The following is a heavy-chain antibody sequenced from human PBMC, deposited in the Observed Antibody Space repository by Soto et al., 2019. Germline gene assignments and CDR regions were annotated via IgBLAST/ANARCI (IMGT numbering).Heavy chain of an antibody. J-gene: IGHJ6*02. CDR2: IIPIFGTA. CDR3: ARGDYYDSSGYPRDYYYGMDV. D-gene: IGHD3-22*01. Sequence: ASVKVSCKASGGTFSSYAISWVRQAPGQGLEWMGGIIPIFGTANYARKFQGRVTITADESTSTAYMELSSLRSEDTAVYYCARGDYYDSSGYPRDYYYGMDVWGQGTTVTVSS. V-gene: IGHV1-69*13. CDR1: GGTFSSYA.